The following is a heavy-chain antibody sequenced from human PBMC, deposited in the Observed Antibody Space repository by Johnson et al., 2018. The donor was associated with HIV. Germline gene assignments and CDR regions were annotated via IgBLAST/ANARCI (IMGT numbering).Heavy chain of an antibody. V-gene: IGHV3-33*08. CDR1: GFTFSDYY. Sequence: QVQLVESGGGLVKPGGSLRLSCAASGFTFSDYYMSWIRQAPGKGLEWVAVIWPDGSNRYYADSVKGRFTISRDNSKNTLYLQMNSLRAEDTAVYYCARECSSTMWTYGFDIWGQGTMVTVSS. J-gene: IGHJ3*02. CDR3: ARECSSTMWTYGFDI. CDR2: IWPDGSNR. D-gene: IGHD4-17*01.